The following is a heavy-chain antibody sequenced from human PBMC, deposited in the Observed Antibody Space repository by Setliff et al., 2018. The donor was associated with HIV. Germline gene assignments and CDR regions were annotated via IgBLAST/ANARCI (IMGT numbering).Heavy chain of an antibody. CDR3: ARGIAAAGVFDY. Sequence: SETLSLTCTVSGGSISSSSYYWGWIRQPPGKGLEWIGSIYYSGSTNYNPSLKSRVTISVDTSKNQFSLKLSSVTAADTAVYYCARGIAAAGVFDYWGQGTLVTVSS. J-gene: IGHJ4*02. V-gene: IGHV4-39*07. CDR2: IYYSGST. D-gene: IGHD6-13*01. CDR1: GGSISSSSYY.